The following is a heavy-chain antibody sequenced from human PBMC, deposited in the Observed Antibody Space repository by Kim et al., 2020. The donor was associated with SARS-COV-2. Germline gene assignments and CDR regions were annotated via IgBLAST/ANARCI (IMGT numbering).Heavy chain of an antibody. CDR3: ARAKRYYYDSSGYYPPDV. D-gene: IGHD3-22*01. J-gene: IGHJ6*02. Sequence: ASVTVSCKASGYTFTGYDMHWVRQAPGQGLEWMGRINPNSGGTNYAQKFQGRVTMTRDTSISPAYMELSRLRPDDTAVYYCARAKRYYYDSSGYYPPDVWGQGTTVTVSS. CDR2: INPNSGGT. CDR1: GYTFTGYD. V-gene: IGHV1-2*06.